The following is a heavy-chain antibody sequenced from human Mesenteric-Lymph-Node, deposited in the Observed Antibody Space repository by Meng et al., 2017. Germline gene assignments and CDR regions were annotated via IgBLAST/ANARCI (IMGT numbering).Heavy chain of an antibody. CDR1: GGTFSSYA. V-gene: IGHV1-69*05. D-gene: IGHD3-9*01. CDR2: IIPIFGTA. J-gene: IGHJ4*02. CDR3: ARGGQFGPYDILTGYSPWGDY. Sequence: SVKVSCKASGGTFSSYAISWVRQAPGQGLEWMGGIIPIFGTANYAQKFQGRVTMTRDTSTSTVYMELSSLRSEDTAVYYCARGGQFGPYDILTGYSPWGDYWGQGTLVTVSS.